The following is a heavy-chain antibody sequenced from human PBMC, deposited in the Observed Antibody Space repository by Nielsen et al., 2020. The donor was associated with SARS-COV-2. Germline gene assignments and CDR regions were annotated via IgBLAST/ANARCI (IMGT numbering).Heavy chain of an antibody. Sequence: GGSLRLSCAASGFTFSAYAMIWVRQAAGKGLEWVSAVSGNVAQTTYYADSVKGRFTISRDNSQNTLYLEMNGLRAEDTAIYYCARDGRIGYGVYLDYWGQGTPVTVSS. CDR1: GFTFSAYA. CDR2: VSGNVAQTT. D-gene: IGHD5-12*01. V-gene: IGHV3-23*01. J-gene: IGHJ4*02. CDR3: ARDGRIGYGVYLDY.